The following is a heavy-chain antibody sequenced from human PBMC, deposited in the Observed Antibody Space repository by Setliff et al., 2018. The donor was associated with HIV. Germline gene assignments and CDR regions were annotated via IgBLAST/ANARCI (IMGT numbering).Heavy chain of an antibody. Sequence: SETLSLTCSGESQGPPSSGDYYWTWIRQPAGKGLQWIGRIHTSGNTNYNPSLKSRVTISVDTSKSQFSLKLSSLTAADTAVYYCARGRTQWPNYNYFDPWGRGTLVTVSS. V-gene: IGHV4-61*02. CDR3: ARGRTQWPNYNYFDP. CDR2: IHTSGNT. CDR1: GPPSSGDYY. D-gene: IGHD6-19*01. J-gene: IGHJ5*02.